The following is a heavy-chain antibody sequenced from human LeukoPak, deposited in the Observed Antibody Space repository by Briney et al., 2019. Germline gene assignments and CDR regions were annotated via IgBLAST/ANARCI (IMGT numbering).Heavy chain of an antibody. V-gene: IGHV1-2*02. CDR3: ARQPGAVLRYFDWLPTGDYYFDY. J-gene: IGHJ4*02. Sequence: ASVKVSRKASGYTFTGYYMHWVRQAPGQGLEWMGWINPNSGGTNYAQKFQGRVTMTRDTSISTAYMELSRLRSDDTAVYYCARQPGAVLRYFDWLPTGDYYFDYWGQGTLVTVSS. CDR1: GYTFTGYY. D-gene: IGHD3-9*01. CDR2: INPNSGGT.